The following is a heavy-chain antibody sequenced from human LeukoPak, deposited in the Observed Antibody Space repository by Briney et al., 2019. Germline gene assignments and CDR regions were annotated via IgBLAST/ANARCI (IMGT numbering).Heavy chain of an antibody. CDR3: ARETYSGSYLGDLDY. Sequence: GGALRLSCSASGFTLSRYAMHWVRQAPGKGLEYVSAITSNGGSTFYADFVRGRFTVSRDISKNTLYLQMSSLRPEDTAVYYCARETYSGSYLGDLDYWGQGTLVTVSS. D-gene: IGHD1-26*01. CDR1: GFTLSRYA. J-gene: IGHJ4*02. CDR2: ITSNGGST. V-gene: IGHV3-64D*06.